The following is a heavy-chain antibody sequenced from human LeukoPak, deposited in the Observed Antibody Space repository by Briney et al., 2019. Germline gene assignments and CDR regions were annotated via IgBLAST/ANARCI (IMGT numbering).Heavy chain of an antibody. J-gene: IGHJ4*02. D-gene: IGHD6-13*01. CDR1: GFTFITYA. V-gene: IGHV3-48*04. Sequence: GGSLRLSCAASGFTFITYAMSWVRQAPGKGLEWVSYISSSGSTIYYADSVKGRFTISRDNAKNSLYLQMNSLRAEDTAVYYCARDLKGSSWYDTMRYWGQGTLVTVSS. CDR2: ISSSGSTI. CDR3: ARDLKGSSWYDTMRY.